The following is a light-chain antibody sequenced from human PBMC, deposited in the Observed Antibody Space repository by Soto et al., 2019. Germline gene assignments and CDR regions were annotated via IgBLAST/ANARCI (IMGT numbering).Light chain of an antibody. CDR1: TSNIGTYS. CDR3: GTWDSSLNGGV. J-gene: IGLJ3*02. Sequence: QSVLTQPPSVSAAPGQKVTISCSGRTSNIGTYSVSWYQQLPGTAPKLLIYDNSQRPSGIPDRFSGSKSGTSATLAITGLQTGDEADYYCGTWDSSLNGGVFGGGTKLTVL. V-gene: IGLV1-51*01. CDR2: DNS.